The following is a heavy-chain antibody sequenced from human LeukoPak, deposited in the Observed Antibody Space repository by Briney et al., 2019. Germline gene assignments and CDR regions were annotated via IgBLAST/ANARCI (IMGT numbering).Heavy chain of an antibody. CDR3: VRDNSRGQSLGVIY. J-gene: IGHJ4*02. CDR2: ISGSSTYI. V-gene: IGHV3-21*01. CDR1: GFTFSSYS. Sequence: GGSLRLSCAASGFTFSSYSMNWVRQAPGKGLEWVSSISGSSTYIHYADSVKGRFTVSRDNAKKSLYLQMNSLRAEDTAVYYCVRDNSRGQSLGVIYWGQGSLVTVSS. D-gene: IGHD3-22*01.